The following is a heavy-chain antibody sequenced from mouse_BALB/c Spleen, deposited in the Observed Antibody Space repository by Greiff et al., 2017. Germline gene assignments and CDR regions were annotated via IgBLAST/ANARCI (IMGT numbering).Heavy chain of an antibody. V-gene: IGHV2-2*02. D-gene: IGHD1-2*01. Sequence: VQLQQSGPGLVQPSQSLSITCTVSGFSLTSYGVHWVRQSPGKGLEWLGVIWSGGSTDYNAAFISRLSISKDNSKSQVFFKMNSLPANDTAIYYCARTPTTARAWFAYWGQGTLVTVSA. CDR3: ARTPTTARAWFAY. J-gene: IGHJ3*01. CDR1: GFSLTSYG. CDR2: IWSGGST.